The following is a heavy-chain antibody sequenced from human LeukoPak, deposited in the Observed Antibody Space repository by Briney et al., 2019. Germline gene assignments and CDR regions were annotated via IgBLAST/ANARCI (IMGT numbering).Heavy chain of an antibody. CDR1: GFIFSSYA. CDR3: ARGHPEGLRFLEWLREPHSIDY. V-gene: IGHV3-30-3*01. D-gene: IGHD3-3*01. CDR2: ISYDGSNK. Sequence: GGSLRLSCATSGFIFSSYAMHWVRQAPGKGLEWVAVISYDGSNKYYADSVKGRFTISRDNSKNTLYLQMNSLGAEDTAVYYCARGHPEGLRFLEWLREPHSIDYWGQGTLVTVSS. J-gene: IGHJ4*02.